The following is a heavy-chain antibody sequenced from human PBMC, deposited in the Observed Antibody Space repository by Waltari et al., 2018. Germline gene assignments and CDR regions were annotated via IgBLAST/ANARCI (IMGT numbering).Heavy chain of an antibody. V-gene: IGHV3-74*01. CDR1: GFTFGHFW. CDR3: ARDLYDTGSGDYPGRDF. D-gene: IGHD1-26*01. CDR2: IDSGGSDT. Sequence: EVQLVESGGVLVHAGGSLRLSCAASGFTFGHFWIHWGRQAAGMGLVWVSRIDSGGSDTSYAGAVKGRFTISRDNTKNTLYLQMNSLRGEDTGVYYCARDLYDTGSGDYPGRDFWGQGTLVTVAS. J-gene: IGHJ4*02.